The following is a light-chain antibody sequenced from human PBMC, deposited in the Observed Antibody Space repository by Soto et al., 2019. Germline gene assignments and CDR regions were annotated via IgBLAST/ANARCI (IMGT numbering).Light chain of an antibody. CDR1: QTINSW. CDR3: QQYDSYSSGP. V-gene: IGKV1-5*01. Sequence: DIQITQSPSTLSASVGDRGTITCRASQTINSWLAWYQQKPGKAPKVLIFDASSLKTGVPSRFSGSGSGTEFTLTISNLQPDDFATYYCQQYDSYSSGPFGQGTKVDIK. J-gene: IGKJ1*01. CDR2: DAS.